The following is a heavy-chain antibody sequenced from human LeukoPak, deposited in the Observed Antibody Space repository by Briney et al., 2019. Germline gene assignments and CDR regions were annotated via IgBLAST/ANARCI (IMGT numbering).Heavy chain of an antibody. J-gene: IGHJ4*02. D-gene: IGHD6-13*01. CDR1: GGSISSGGYY. CDR3: ARQPFRIAPTGSSIPKYYFDY. Sequence: SETLSLTCTVSGGSISSGGYYWNWIRQHPGKGLEWIGYIYYSGSTSYNPSLKSRVTISVDMSNNQFSLRLSSVTAADTAVYYCARQPFRIAPTGSSIPKYYFDYWGRGTLVTVSS. V-gene: IGHV4-61*08. CDR2: IYYSGST.